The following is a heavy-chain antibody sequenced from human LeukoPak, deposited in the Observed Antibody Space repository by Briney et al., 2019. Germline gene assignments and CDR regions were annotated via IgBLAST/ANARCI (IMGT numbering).Heavy chain of an antibody. Sequence: GGSVRLSCAASGFTFSSYGMHWVRQAPGKGLEWVAVISYDGSNKYYADSVKGRFTISRDNSKNTLYLQMNSLRAEDTAVYYCAKDGHYYDSSGYYYPNHFDYWGQGTLVTVSS. V-gene: IGHV3-30*18. CDR2: ISYDGSNK. CDR1: GFTFSSYG. J-gene: IGHJ4*02. D-gene: IGHD3-22*01. CDR3: AKDGHYYDSSGYYYPNHFDY.